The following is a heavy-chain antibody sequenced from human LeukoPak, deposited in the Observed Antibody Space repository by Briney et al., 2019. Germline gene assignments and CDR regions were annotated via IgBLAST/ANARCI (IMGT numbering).Heavy chain of an antibody. J-gene: IGHJ4*02. CDR3: ARIMAVAGIALDY. Sequence: ESGPALVKPTQTLTLTCAFSGFSLSTSGLCVTWIRQPPGKALEWLARIDWDDDKYYSTSLKTRLTISKDTSKHRVVLTVTNMDPVDTATYYCARIMAVAGIALDYWGQGTLVTVSS. D-gene: IGHD6-19*01. CDR1: GFSLSTSGLC. CDR2: IDWDDDK. V-gene: IGHV2-70*11.